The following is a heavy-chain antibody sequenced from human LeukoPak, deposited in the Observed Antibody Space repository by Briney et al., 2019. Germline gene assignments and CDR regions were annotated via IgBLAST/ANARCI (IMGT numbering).Heavy chain of an antibody. CDR3: ARAKQRYGSGSLYYFDY. V-gene: IGHV1-2*02. CDR1: GYTFTGYY. CDR2: INPNSGGT. Sequence: ASVEVSCKASGYTFTGYYMHWVRQAPGQGLEWMGWINPNSGGTNYAQKFQGRVTMTRDTSISTAYMELSRLRSDDTAVYYCARAKQRYGSGSLYYFDYWGQGTLVTVSS. J-gene: IGHJ4*02. D-gene: IGHD3-10*01.